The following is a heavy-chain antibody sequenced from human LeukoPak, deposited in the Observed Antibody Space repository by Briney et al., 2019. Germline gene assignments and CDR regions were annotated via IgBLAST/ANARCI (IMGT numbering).Heavy chain of an antibody. CDR2: ISSGGSTI. D-gene: IGHD3-22*01. Sequence: GGSLRLSCAASGFTFSSYSMNWVRQAPGKGLEWVSYISSGGSTIYYADSVKGRFTISRDNAKNSLYLQMNSLRAEDTAVYYCASSKYYYDSSGYSPLDVWGQGTTVTVSS. J-gene: IGHJ6*02. CDR1: GFTFSSYS. V-gene: IGHV3-48*01. CDR3: ASSKYYYDSSGYSPLDV.